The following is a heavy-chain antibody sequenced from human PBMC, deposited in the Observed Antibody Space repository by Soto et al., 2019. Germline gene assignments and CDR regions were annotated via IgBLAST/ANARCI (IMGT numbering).Heavy chain of an antibody. V-gene: IGHV3-48*02. CDR2: IKSSSSAM. J-gene: IGHJ4*02. D-gene: IGHD1-26*01. CDR3: ARYSDFAFDY. CDR1: GFTFSSYS. Sequence: EVQVVESGGGLVQPGGSLRLSCVVSGFTFSSYSMNWVRQTPGKGLEWVAYIKSSSSAMWYADSVKGRFTISRDNAKNSLYLQMNSLRDEDTAVYYCARYSDFAFDYWGQGTLVTVSS.